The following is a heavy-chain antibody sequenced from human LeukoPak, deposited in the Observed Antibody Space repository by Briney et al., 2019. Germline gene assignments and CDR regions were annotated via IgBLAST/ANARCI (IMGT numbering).Heavy chain of an antibody. CDR2: IYTGGST. V-gene: IGHV4-4*07. Sequence: SETLSLTCTVSGGSLGTYYWNWIRQPAGKGLEWVARIYTGGSTDYNPSLKSRVAMSIETPKNHFFLQLNSVTAADTALYYCARGPTAYCGTTSCCPCFDQWGQGILVTVSS. J-gene: IGHJ4*02. D-gene: IGHD2-2*01. CDR3: ARGPTAYCGTTSCCPCFDQ. CDR1: GGSLGTYY.